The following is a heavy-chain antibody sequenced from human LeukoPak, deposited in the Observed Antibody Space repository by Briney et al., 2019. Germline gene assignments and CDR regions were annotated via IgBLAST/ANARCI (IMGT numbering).Heavy chain of an antibody. CDR2: ISGSGGST. D-gene: IGHD6-19*01. V-gene: IGHV3-23*01. J-gene: IGHJ4*02. Sequence: PGRSLRLSCAASGFTFSSYAMSWVRQAPGKGLEWVSAISGSGGSTYYADSVKGRFTISRDNSKNTLYLQMNSLRAEDTAVYYCAGPAGSSGWLFDYWGQGTLVTVSS. CDR3: AGPAGSSGWLFDY. CDR1: GFTFSSYA.